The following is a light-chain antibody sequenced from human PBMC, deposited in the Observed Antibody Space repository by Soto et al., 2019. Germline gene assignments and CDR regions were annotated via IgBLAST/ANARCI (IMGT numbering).Light chain of an antibody. CDR1: SSDVGSYNY. CDR3: NSYTDSSTLVV. Sequence: QSALTQPASVSGSPGQSITISCTGTSSDVGSYNYVSWYQHHPGKAPKLMIYEVSNRPSGVSNRFSGSKSGNTASLTISGLQPEDEADYYCNSYTDSSTLVVFGGGTQLTVL. J-gene: IGLJ2*01. CDR2: EVS. V-gene: IGLV2-14*01.